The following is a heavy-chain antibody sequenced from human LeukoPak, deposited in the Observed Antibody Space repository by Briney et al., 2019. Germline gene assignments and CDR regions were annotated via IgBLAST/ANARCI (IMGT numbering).Heavy chain of an antibody. D-gene: IGHD3-22*01. CDR2: IYYSGST. CDR3: ARRDDSSGRSYNWFDP. V-gene: IGHV4-59*08. CDR1: GGSISSYY. J-gene: IGHJ5*02. Sequence: SETLSLTCTVSGGSISSYYWSWIRQPPGKGLEWIGYIYYSGSTNYNPSLKSRVTISADTSKNQFSLKLSSVTAADTAVYYCARRDDSSGRSYNWFDPWGQGTLVTVSS.